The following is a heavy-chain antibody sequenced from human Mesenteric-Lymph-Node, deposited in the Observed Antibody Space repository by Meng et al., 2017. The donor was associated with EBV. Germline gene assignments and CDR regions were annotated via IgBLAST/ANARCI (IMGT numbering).Heavy chain of an antibody. D-gene: IGHD3-10*01. CDR2: LDPEDGKK. J-gene: IGHJ4*02. Sequence: QVQLVQSGAEVKKPGASVTVPCKVFGFILTEFPIHWVRQAPGKGLEWMGDLDPEDGKKIYAQKFQGRVTMTEDTSTNTAYMELTSVKSEDTAVYYCTSLPGSDLYLDFWGQGTLGTVSS. CDR3: TSLPGSDLYLDF. V-gene: IGHV1-24*01. CDR1: GFILTEFP.